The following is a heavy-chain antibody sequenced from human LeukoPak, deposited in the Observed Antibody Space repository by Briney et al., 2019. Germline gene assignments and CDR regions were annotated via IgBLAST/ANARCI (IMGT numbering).Heavy chain of an antibody. J-gene: IGHJ6*02. V-gene: IGHV3-9*01. D-gene: IGHD1-20*01. Sequence: GRSLRLSCAASGFTFDDYAMHWVRQAPGKGLEWVSGISWNSGSIGYADSVEGRFTISRDNAKNSLYLQMNSLRAEDTALYYCAKDYNWNYYYYGMDVWGQGTTVTVSS. CDR3: AKDYNWNYYYYGMDV. CDR2: ISWNSGSI. CDR1: GFTFDDYA.